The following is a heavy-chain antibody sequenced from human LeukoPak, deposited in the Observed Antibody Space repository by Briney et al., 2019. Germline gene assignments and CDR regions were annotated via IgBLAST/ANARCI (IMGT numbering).Heavy chain of an antibody. CDR2: ISGDGDNT. V-gene: IGHV3-43*02. D-gene: IGHD1-26*01. Sequence: GGSLRLSCVASGFTLDDYALYWVRQAPGKGLEWISLISGDGDNTYYANSVKGRFTVSRDKSKNSLYLQMSSLRAEDTALYYCAKGVRSGTYYNCFDPWGQGTLVTVSS. J-gene: IGHJ5*02. CDR3: AKGVRSGTYYNCFDP. CDR1: GFTLDDYA.